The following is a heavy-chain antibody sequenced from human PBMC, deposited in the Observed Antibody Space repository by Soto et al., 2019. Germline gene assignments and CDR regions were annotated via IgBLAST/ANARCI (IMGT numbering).Heavy chain of an antibody. CDR2: IDWDDDK. CDR3: ARIVSYYGSSGYSSAPDY. J-gene: IGHJ4*02. CDR1: GFSLSTSGMC. V-gene: IGHV2-70*01. D-gene: IGHD3-22*01. Sequence: SGPTLVNPTQTLTLTCTFSGFSLSTSGMCVSWIRQPPGKALEWLALIDWDDDKYYSTSLKTRLTISKDTSKNQVVLTMTNMDPVDTATYYCARIVSYYGSSGYSSAPDYWGQGTLVTVSS.